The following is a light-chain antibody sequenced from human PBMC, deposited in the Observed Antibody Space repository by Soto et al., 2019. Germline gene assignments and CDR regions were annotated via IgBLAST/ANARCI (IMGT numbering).Light chain of an antibody. CDR1: QSLVYRDGNTH. V-gene: IGKV2-30*01. CDR2: RVS. Sequence: DVVMTQSPLSLPVTLGQPASISCRSSQSLVYRDGNTHLNWFQQRQGPSPTRLIYRVSNRDSGDPDRFSRSGSGAEFSRKILGGEAEHVVFDYWPEGKHWYQGQTFGRGTKVVIK. CDR3: PEGKHWYQGQT. J-gene: IGKJ2*01.